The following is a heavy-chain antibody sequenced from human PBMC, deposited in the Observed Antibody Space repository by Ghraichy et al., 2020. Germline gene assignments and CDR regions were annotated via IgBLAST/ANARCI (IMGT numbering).Heavy chain of an antibody. J-gene: IGHJ4*01. V-gene: IGHV3-48*02. Sequence: GGSLRLSCAASGFTFNNYSINWVRQAPGKGLEWVSYISSGSTRTIHYADSVKGRFTISRDNAKNSVYLHMNSLRDEDTAVYFCARESCSSISCFTDFWGRGTLVTVCS. CDR3: ARESCSSISCFTDF. CDR2: ISSGSTRTI. CDR1: GFTFNNYS. D-gene: IGHD2-2*02.